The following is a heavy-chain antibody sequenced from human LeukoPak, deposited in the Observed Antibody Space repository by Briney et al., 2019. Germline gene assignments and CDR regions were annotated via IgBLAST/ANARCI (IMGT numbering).Heavy chain of an antibody. CDR1: GGSISSHY. V-gene: IGHV4-59*11. CDR3: ARLAYCGGDCYPYFDY. J-gene: IGHJ4*02. CDR2: IYYSEST. D-gene: IGHD2-21*02. Sequence: SETLSLTCTVSGGSISSHYWSWIRQPPGKGLEWIGYIYYSESTNYNPSLKSRVTVSVDTSKNQFSLKLSSVTAADTAVYYCARLAYCGGDCYPYFDYWGQGTLVTVSS.